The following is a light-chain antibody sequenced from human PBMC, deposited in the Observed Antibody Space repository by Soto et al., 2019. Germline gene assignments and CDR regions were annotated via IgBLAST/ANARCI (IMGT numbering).Light chain of an antibody. CDR2: EAS. Sequence: EIVLTQSPVTLSASPGERVTLSCRASQSVDINLAWYQQKPGQAPRLLISEASTRASDIPSRFSGSGSGTDISLTISSLQSEDFAIYFFQQYSKWPPRYTFGQGTKVDIK. V-gene: IGKV3-15*01. J-gene: IGKJ2*01. CDR1: QSVDIN. CDR3: QQYSKWPPRYT.